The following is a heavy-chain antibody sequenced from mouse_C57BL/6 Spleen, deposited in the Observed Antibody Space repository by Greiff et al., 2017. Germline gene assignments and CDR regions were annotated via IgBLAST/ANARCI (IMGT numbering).Heavy chain of an antibody. CDR3: ARRELTGSYDAMDY. D-gene: IGHD4-1*01. CDR1: GFTFSSYG. CDR2: ISSGGSYT. J-gene: IGHJ4*01. V-gene: IGHV5-6*01. Sequence: EVHLVESGGDLVKPGGSLKLSCAASGFTFSSYGMSWVRQTPDKRLEWVATISSGGSYTYYPDSVKGRFTISRDNAKNTLYLQMSSLKSEDTAMYYCARRELTGSYDAMDYWGQGTSVTVSS.